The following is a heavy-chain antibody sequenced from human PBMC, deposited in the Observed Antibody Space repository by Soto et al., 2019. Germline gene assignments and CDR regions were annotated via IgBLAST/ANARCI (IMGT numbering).Heavy chain of an antibody. V-gene: IGHV4-59*01. CDR1: GGSISIYY. CDR3: ARDLRGYNDIDY. CDR2: IYYSGST. J-gene: IGHJ4*02. Sequence: PSETLSLPCTVSGGSISIYYWSWIRQPPGKGLEWIGYIYYSGSTNYNPSLKSRVTISVDTSKNQFSLKLSSVTAADTAVYYCARDLRGYNDIDYWGQGTLVTVSS. D-gene: IGHD5-12*01.